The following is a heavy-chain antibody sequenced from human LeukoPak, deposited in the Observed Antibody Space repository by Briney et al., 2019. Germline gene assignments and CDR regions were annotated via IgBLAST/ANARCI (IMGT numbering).Heavy chain of an antibody. J-gene: IGHJ6*02. V-gene: IGHV5-10-1*01. CDR1: GYSFTSYW. CDR3: ASRSDGMDV. CDR2: IDPSDSYT. Sequence: PGGSLRISWKRAGYSFTSYWISWVRQMPGKGLEWMGRIDPSDSYTNYSPSFQGHVTISADKSISTAYLQWSSLKASDTAMYYCASRSDGMDVWGQGTTVTVSS. D-gene: IGHD3-16*02.